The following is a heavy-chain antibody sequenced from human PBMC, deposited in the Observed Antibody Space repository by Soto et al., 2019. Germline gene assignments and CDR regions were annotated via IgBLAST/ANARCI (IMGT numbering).Heavy chain of an antibody. J-gene: IGHJ6*02. CDR1: GYTFTGYY. CDR3: ARATAKIGIAAAGSRGDYYYYGMDV. V-gene: IGHV1-2*04. CDR2: INPNSGVT. Sequence: VASVKVSCKASGYTFTGYYIHWVRQAPGQGLEWMGWINPNSGVTNYAQNTQSWVTMTRDTSISTAYMELSRLRSGDTAVDLGARATAKIGIAAAGSRGDYYYYGMDVWGQGTTVTVSS. D-gene: IGHD6-13*01.